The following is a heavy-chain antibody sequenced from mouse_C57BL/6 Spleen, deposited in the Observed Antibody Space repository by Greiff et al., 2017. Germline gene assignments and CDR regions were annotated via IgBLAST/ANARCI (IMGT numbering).Heavy chain of an antibody. CDR2: INPSSGYT. Sequence: QVQLKESGAELARPGASVKMSCKASGYTFTSYTMHWVKQRPGQGLEWIGYINPSSGYTKYNQKFKDKATLTADKSSSTAYMQLSSLTSEDSAVYYCARDDDYLLSWFAYWGQGTLVTVSA. CDR1: GYTFTSYT. J-gene: IGHJ3*01. V-gene: IGHV1-4*01. D-gene: IGHD2-3*01. CDR3: ARDDDYLLSWFAY.